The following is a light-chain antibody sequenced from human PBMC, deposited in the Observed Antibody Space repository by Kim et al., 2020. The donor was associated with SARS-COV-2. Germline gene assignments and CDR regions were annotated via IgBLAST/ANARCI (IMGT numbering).Light chain of an antibody. CDR3: SSYVGSNKLL. Sequence: QSALTQPPSASGSPGQSVTISCTGTSSDVGAHKYVSWYQQHPGKAPKLMIYEVDKRPSGVPDRSSGSKSGNTASLTVSGLQTEDEADYYCSSYVGSNKLLFGGGTMLTVL. J-gene: IGLJ3*02. CDR1: SSDVGAHKY. CDR2: EVD. V-gene: IGLV2-8*01.